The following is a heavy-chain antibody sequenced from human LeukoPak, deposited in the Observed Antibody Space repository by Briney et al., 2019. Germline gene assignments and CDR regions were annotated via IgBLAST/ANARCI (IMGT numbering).Heavy chain of an antibody. CDR1: GFTFSSYS. Sequence: GGSLRLSCAASGFTFSSYSMNWVRQAPGKGLEWVSSISSSSYIYYADSVKGRFTISRDNAKNSLYLQMNSLRAEDTAVYYCARVYSSSWYVEDYYYYMDVWGKGTTVTISS. CDR2: ISSSSYI. D-gene: IGHD6-13*01. V-gene: IGHV3-21*01. J-gene: IGHJ6*03. CDR3: ARVYSSSWYVEDYYYYMDV.